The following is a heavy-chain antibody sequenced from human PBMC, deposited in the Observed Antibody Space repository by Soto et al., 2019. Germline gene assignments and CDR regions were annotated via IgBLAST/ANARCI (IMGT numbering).Heavy chain of an antibody. CDR3: ARDLYPGNVWGGGWFDP. Sequence: QVQLVQSGAEVKKPGASVKVSCKASGYTFTSYAMHWVRQAPGQRLEWMGWINAGNGNTKYSQKFQGRVTITRDTVASTAYMELSSLRSEDTAVYYCARDLYPGNVWGGGWFDPWGQGTLVTVSS. CDR2: INAGNGNT. V-gene: IGHV1-3*01. CDR1: GYTFTSYA. D-gene: IGHD1-1*01. J-gene: IGHJ5*02.